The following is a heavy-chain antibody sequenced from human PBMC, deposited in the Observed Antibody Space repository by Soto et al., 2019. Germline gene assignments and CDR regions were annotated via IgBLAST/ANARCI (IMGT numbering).Heavy chain of an antibody. Sequence: SETLSLTCAVSGASISGSYYYWAWLRQSPGKGPEWIGSVFYTGFTSYNPSLESRVSVSVDTSKSQFSLKLSAVTAADTAVYYCATSQKGSNWNYFDHWGQGALVTVSS. V-gene: IGHV4-39*01. D-gene: IGHD1-20*01. CDR1: GASISGSYYY. CDR3: ATSQKGSNWNYFDH. CDR2: VFYTGFT. J-gene: IGHJ4*02.